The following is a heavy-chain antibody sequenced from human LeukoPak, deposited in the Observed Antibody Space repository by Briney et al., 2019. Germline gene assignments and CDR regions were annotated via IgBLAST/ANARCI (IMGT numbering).Heavy chain of an antibody. J-gene: IGHJ4*02. CDR1: GGSFSGYY. CDR3: ARVRDNNSSSSPGVPYYFDY. V-gene: IGHV4-34*01. D-gene: IGHD6-6*01. Sequence: SETLSLTCAVYGGSFSGYYWSWIRQPPGQGLEWIGEINHSGTTNYNPSLKSRVTISVDTSKNQFSLKLSSVSAANTAVYYCARVRDNNSSSSPGVPYYFDYWGQGTLVTVSS. CDR2: INHSGTT.